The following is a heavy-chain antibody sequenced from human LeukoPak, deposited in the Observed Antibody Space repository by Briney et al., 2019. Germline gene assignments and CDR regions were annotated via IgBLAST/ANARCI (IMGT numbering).Heavy chain of an antibody. D-gene: IGHD5-18*01. CDR2: ISSSGSTI. Sequence: GGSLRLSCAASGFTFSSYEMNWVRQAPGKGLEWVSYISSSGSTIYYADSVKGRFTISRDNAKNSLYLQMNSLRAEDTAAYSCAKSRGYSYGYGGEAFDIWGQGTMVTVSS. CDR1: GFTFSSYE. J-gene: IGHJ3*02. V-gene: IGHV3-48*03. CDR3: AKSRGYSYGYGGEAFDI.